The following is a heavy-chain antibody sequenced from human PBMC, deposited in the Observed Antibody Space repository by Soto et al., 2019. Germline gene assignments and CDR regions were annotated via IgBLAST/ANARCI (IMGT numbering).Heavy chain of an antibody. CDR3: AGDPYYYGSAF. J-gene: IGHJ4*02. CDR1: GFRFSDHY. Sequence: GGSLRLSCAASGFRFSDHYMTWIRQAPGKGLEWVSKISSSGTTMYYADSVKGRFTVSRDNAKNSLYLEMNSLRAEDTAVYYCAGDPYYYGSAFWGQGTLVTVSS. D-gene: IGHD3-10*01. V-gene: IGHV3-11*01. CDR2: ISSSGTTM.